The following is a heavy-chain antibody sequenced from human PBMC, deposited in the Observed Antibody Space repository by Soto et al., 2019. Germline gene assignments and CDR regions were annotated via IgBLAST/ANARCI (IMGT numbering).Heavy chain of an antibody. CDR2: IYSGGST. J-gene: IGHJ4*02. Sequence: PGGSLRLSCAASGFTVSSNYMSWVRQAPGKGLEWVSVIYSGGSTYYADSVKGRFTISRDNSKNTLYLQMNSLRAEDTAVYYCARLFRKMGLDYWGQGTLVTVSS. CDR1: GFTVSSNY. CDR3: ARLFRKMGLDY. D-gene: IGHD2-21*01. V-gene: IGHV3-53*01.